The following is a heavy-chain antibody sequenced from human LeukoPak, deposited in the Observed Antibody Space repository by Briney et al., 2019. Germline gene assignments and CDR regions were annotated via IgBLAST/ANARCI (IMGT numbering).Heavy chain of an antibody. D-gene: IGHD6-19*01. CDR3: ARVPYSTGAFDY. Sequence: GGSLGLSCAASGXTFSSYSMNWVRQAPGKGLEWISYISSSSSTIYYTDSVKGRFTISRDNAKNSLYLQMNSLRDEDTAVYYCARVPYSTGAFDYWGQGTLVTVSS. CDR1: GXTFSSYS. J-gene: IGHJ4*02. V-gene: IGHV3-48*02. CDR2: ISSSSSTI.